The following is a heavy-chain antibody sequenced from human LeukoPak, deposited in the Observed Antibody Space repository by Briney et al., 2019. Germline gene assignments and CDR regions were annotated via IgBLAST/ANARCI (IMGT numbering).Heavy chain of an antibody. CDR1: GFTFSSYA. CDR2: ISGSGGST. CDR3: AKVPIVVVTAIQSDY. V-gene: IGHV3-23*01. D-gene: IGHD2-21*02. Sequence: GGSLRLSCAASGFTFSSYAMSWVRQAPGKGLEWVSAISGSGGSTYYADSVKGRFTISRDNSKNTLYLQMNSLRAEDTAVHYCAKVPIVVVTAIQSDYWGQGTLVTVSS. J-gene: IGHJ4*02.